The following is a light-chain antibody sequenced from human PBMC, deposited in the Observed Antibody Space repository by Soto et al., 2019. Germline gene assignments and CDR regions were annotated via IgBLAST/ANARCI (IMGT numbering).Light chain of an antibody. V-gene: IGKV3-20*01. J-gene: IGKJ3*01. CDR2: GAS. CDR1: QSVSSSY. CDR3: QQFCSSPLFT. Sequence: EIVLTQSPGTLSLCPGERATLSCRASQSVSSSYLAWYQQKPGQAPRLLIYGASSRATGIPDRFSGSGSGTGFTLTISRLEPEDLAVYYCQQFCSSPLFTFGPGTKVDVK.